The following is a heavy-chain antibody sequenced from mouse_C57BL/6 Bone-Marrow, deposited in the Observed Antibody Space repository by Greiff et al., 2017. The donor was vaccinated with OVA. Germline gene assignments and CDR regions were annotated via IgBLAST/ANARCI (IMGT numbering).Heavy chain of an antibody. V-gene: IGHV14-3*01. D-gene: IGHD2-5*01. CDR3: ARWGTYYSNYEGFAY. Sequence: VQLKESVAELVRPGTSVKLSCTASGFNIKNTYMHWVKQRPEQGLEWIGRIDPANGNTKYAPKFQGKATITADTSSNTAYLQLSSLTSEDTAIYYCARWGTYYSNYEGFAYWGQGTLVTVSA. CDR2: IDPANGNT. J-gene: IGHJ3*01. CDR1: GFNIKNTY.